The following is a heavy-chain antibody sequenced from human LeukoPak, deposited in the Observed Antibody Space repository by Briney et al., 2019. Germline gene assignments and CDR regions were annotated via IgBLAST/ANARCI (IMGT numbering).Heavy chain of an antibody. CDR2: INPNSVGT. CDR1: GYTFTGYY. V-gene: IGHV1-2*02. J-gene: IGHJ4*02. D-gene: IGHD6-13*01. CDR3: ARDESTLAAAGVH. Sequence: ASVKVSCKTSGYTFTGYYMHWVRQAPGQGLEWMGWINPNSVGTKYVEQFQGRVTMTRNTSISAAYMELSRLRSDAAAVYYCARDESTLAAAGVHWGQGTLVTVSS.